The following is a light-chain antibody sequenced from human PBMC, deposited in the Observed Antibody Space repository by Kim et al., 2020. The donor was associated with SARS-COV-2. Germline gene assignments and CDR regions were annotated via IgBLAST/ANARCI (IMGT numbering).Light chain of an antibody. Sequence: ASVEDTVTITCRASQAIRNDLGWYQQKPGKAPKVLIAAASILQTGVPSRFSGSGSGTDFTLTINSLQPEDFATYYCLQDYTYPWTFGQGTKVDIK. CDR2: AAS. CDR3: LQDYTYPWT. V-gene: IGKV1-6*01. CDR1: QAIRND. J-gene: IGKJ1*01.